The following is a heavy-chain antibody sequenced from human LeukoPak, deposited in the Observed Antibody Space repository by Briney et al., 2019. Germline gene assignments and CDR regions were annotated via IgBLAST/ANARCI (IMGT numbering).Heavy chain of an antibody. Sequence: ASVKVSCKASGFTFTSSTIQWVRQARGQRLEWIGWIVVGRGNTNYAQKFQERVIITRDMSTTTVYIELSSLRSEDTAVYYCAGTPWFGELTLDYWGPGTLVTVSS. J-gene: IGHJ4*02. D-gene: IGHD3-10*01. CDR1: GFTFTSST. CDR2: IVVGRGNT. V-gene: IGHV1-58*02. CDR3: AGTPWFGELTLDY.